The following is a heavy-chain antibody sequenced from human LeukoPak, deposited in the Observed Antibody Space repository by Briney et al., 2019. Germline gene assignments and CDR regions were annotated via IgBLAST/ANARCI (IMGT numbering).Heavy chain of an antibody. CDR3: ARHPSY. V-gene: IGHV3-23*01. J-gene: IGHJ4*02. Sequence: HPGGSLRLACAASGFTFNSYAMGWVRQAPGKGLEWVSGLSASGGNTYCADSVKGRFTISRDNSKNTLYLHMSSLRVEDTAVYYCARHPSYWGQGTLVTVSS. CDR1: GFTFNSYA. CDR2: LSASGGNT.